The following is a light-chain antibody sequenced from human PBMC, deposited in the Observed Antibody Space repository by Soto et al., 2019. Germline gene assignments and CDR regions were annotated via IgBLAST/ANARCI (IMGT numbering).Light chain of an antibody. CDR2: DAS. J-gene: IGKJ4*01. V-gene: IGKV3-11*01. CDR3: QQRSNWPPGLT. CDR1: QSVSSY. Sequence: EIVLRKSAATVCLCPGEKATLSCRASQSVSSYLAWYQQKPGQAPRLLIYDASNRATGIPARFSGSGSGTDFTLTISSLEPEDFAVYYCQQRSNWPPGLTFGGGTKVDIK.